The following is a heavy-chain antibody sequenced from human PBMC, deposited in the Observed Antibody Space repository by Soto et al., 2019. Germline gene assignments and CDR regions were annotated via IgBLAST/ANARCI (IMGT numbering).Heavy chain of an antibody. V-gene: IGHV4-59*01. CDR3: ARDSRATSGYYYYGIDV. J-gene: IGHJ6*02. D-gene: IGHD5-12*01. CDR2: IYYSGST. CDR1: GGSISSYY. Sequence: PSETLSLTCTVSGGSISSYYWSWIRQPPGKGLEWIGYIYYSGSTKYNLSLNSRVTISVDTSKNQFSLKLTSVTAADTAMYYCARDSRATSGYYYYGIDVWGQGTTVTVSS.